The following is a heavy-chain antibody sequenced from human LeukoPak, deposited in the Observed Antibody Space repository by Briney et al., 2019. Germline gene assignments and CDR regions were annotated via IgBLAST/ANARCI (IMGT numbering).Heavy chain of an antibody. CDR3: ARDRGRGAFDI. D-gene: IGHD1-26*01. Sequence: KTSETLSLTCTVSGGSISSYYWSWIRQPPGKGLEWIGYIYYSGSTNYNPSLKSRVTISVDTSKNQFYLKLSSVTAADTAVYYCARDRGRGAFDIWGQGTMVTVSS. J-gene: IGHJ3*02. CDR2: IYYSGST. CDR1: GGSISSYY. V-gene: IGHV4-59*01.